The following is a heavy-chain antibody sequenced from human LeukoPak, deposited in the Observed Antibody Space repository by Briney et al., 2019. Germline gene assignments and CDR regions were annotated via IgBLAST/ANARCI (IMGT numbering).Heavy chain of an antibody. V-gene: IGHV4-34*01. CDR3: ARGRDRSKAGDH. CDR1: GGSCDDYY. CDR2: IHPSGIF. D-gene: IGHD5-24*01. Sequence: PSETLSLTCAVYGGSCDDYYCSWIRQPPGKGLEWIGEIHPSGIFYYNSSLMSRVTISIDTSNSQFSLRLTSVTAADTAFYYCARGRDRSKAGDHWGQGSLVTVSS. J-gene: IGHJ4*02.